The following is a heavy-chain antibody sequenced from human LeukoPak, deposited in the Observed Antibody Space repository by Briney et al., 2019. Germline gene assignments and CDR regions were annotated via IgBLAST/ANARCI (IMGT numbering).Heavy chain of an antibody. Sequence: HPGGSLRLSCAASGFSFSNYAMHWVRQAPGKGLEWVALISYDGSNKYHADSVKGRFTISRDNSKNTLYLQMNSLRAEDTAVYSCAKNGEVLSCFDPWGQGALVTVSS. D-gene: IGHD3-10*01. CDR3: AKNGEVLSCFDP. J-gene: IGHJ5*02. CDR1: GFSFSNYA. CDR2: ISYDGSNK. V-gene: IGHV3-30-3*02.